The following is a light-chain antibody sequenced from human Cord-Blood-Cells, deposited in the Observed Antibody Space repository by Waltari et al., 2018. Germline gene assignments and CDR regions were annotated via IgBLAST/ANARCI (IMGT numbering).Light chain of an antibody. CDR2: LHSDGSH. V-gene: IGLV4-69*01. Sequence: QLVLTQSPSASASLGASVKLTCTLSSGHSSYAIAWHQQQPEKGPRYLMKLHSDGSHSKGDGIPDRFSGSSSGAECYLTISSLQSEDEADYCCQTWGTGIQVFGGGTKLTVL. J-gene: IGLJ3*02. CDR3: QTWGTGIQV. CDR1: SGHSSYA.